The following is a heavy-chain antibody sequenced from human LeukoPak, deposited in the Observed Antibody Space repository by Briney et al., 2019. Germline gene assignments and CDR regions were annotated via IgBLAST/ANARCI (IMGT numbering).Heavy chain of an antibody. Sequence: GASVKVSCKASGYTFTSYDINWVRQAPGQGLEWMGIINASGGSTNYAQKFQGRVTMTRDTSTSTVYMELSSLRSEDTAVYYCARDGSSSVDYYFDYWGQGTLVTVSS. CDR3: ARDGSSSVDYYFDY. CDR2: INASGGST. V-gene: IGHV1-46*01. CDR1: GYTFTSYD. D-gene: IGHD6-6*01. J-gene: IGHJ4*02.